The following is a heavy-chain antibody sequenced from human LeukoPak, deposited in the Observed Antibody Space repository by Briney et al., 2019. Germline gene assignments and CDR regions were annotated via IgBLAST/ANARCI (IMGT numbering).Heavy chain of an antibody. CDR1: GFTVSSNY. D-gene: IGHD3-10*01. V-gene: IGHV3-15*01. CDR3: TTDWSVLLWFGEH. J-gene: IGHJ1*01. CDR2: IKSKTDGGTT. Sequence: GGSLRLSCAASGFTVSSNYMSWVRQAPGKGLEWVGRIKSKTDGGTTDYAAPVKGRFTISRDDSKNTLYLQMNSLKTEDTAVYYCTTDWSVLLWFGEHWGQGTLVTVSS.